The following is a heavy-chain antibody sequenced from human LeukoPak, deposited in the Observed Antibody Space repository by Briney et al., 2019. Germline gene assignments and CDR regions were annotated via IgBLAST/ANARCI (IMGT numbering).Heavy chain of an antibody. CDR3: AKVSITMVRGVITEVMYFDY. CDR2: ISGSGGST. V-gene: IGHV3-23*01. D-gene: IGHD3-10*01. Sequence: GGSLRLSCAASGFTFSSHAMSWVRQAPGKGLEWVSAISGSGGSTYYADSVKGRFTISRDNSKNTLYLQMNSLRAEDTAVYYCAKVSITMVRGVITEVMYFDYWGQGTLVTVSS. J-gene: IGHJ4*02. CDR1: GFTFSSHA.